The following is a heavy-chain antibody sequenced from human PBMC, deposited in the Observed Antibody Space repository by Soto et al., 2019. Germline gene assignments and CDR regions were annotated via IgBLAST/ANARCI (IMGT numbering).Heavy chain of an antibody. J-gene: IGHJ4*02. CDR3: ARHGHWAPLDD. CDR2: TYYRRKT. CDR1: GGSIDSTHFY. D-gene: IGHD3-16*01. Sequence: TSETLSLTRRGSGGSIDSTHFYWVLGRPPPGGGLEGIGGTYYRRKTYYKPSPRRRGTISVDPPNNQVPPRPGSVTAADTAVYFCARHGHWAPLDDWGQGTLVTVSS. V-gene: IGHV4-39*01.